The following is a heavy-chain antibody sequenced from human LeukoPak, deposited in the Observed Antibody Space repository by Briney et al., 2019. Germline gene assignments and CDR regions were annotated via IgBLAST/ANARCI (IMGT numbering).Heavy chain of an antibody. CDR3: ARARLRVTTPLPLDY. V-gene: IGHV3-21*01. CDR1: GFNFNTYS. J-gene: IGHJ4*02. D-gene: IGHD4-17*01. CDR2: ISSSSSYI. Sequence: PGGSLRLSCEASGFNFNTYSMAWVRQAPGKGLEWVSSISSSSSYIYYADSVKGRFTISRDNAKNSLYLQMNSLRAEDTAVYYCARARLRVTTPLPLDYWGQGTLVTVSS.